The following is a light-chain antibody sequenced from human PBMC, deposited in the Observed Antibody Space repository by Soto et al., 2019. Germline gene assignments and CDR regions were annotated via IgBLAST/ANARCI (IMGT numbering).Light chain of an antibody. CDR2: KDS. Sequence: SYELTQPPSVSVSPGQTARITCSGDALPKQYAYWYQQKPGQAPVLVIYKDSERPSGNPERFSGSSSGTTVTLTISGVQAEDEADYYCQSADSSGTSYVFGSGTKLTVL. J-gene: IGLJ1*01. CDR1: ALPKQY. V-gene: IGLV3-25*02. CDR3: QSADSSGTSYV.